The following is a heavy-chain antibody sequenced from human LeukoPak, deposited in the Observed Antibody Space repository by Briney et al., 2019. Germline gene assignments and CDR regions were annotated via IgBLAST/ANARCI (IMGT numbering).Heavy chain of an antibody. V-gene: IGHV3-23*01. CDR2: ISASGDVT. CDR1: RFSFSAYP. D-gene: IGHD1-26*01. Sequence: PGGSLRLSCEASRFSFSAYPMGWVRRAPGKGLEWVSGISASGDVTYHADPLKGRFTISRDNSKNTLYLQIDSLRAEDTAKYYCAKSLLTTASGTGRAFDIWGQGTVVTVSA. J-gene: IGHJ3*02. CDR3: AKSLLTTASGTGRAFDI.